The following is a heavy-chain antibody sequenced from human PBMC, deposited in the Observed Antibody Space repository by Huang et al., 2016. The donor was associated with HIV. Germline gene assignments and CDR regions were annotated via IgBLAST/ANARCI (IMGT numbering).Heavy chain of an antibody. CDR2: ISYDAKRK. CDR1: GFTFSSYG. J-gene: IGHJ4*02. CDR3: AKGGSAAAVLDF. D-gene: IGHD6-13*01. Sequence: QVQLVESGGGVVQPGRSLRISCAASGFTFSSYGMNWVRQAPGKGLEWLAVISYDAKRKYYADSVNGRFSISRDNSKTTVYLQLNSLRLEDTAVYYCAKGGSAAAVLDFWGQGTLVTVSS. V-gene: IGHV3-30*18.